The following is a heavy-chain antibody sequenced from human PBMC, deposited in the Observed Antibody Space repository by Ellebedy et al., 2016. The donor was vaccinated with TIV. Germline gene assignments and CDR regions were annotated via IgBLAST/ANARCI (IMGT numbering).Heavy chain of an antibody. CDR3: AKVKVFGVFPTDYYYMDV. CDR1: GFTFSSYA. Sequence: GESLKISXAASGFTFSSYAMSWVRQAPGKGLEWVSAISGSGGSTYYADSVKGRFTISRDNSKNTLYLQMNSLRAEDTAVYYCAKVKVFGVFPTDYYYMDVWGKGTTVTVSS. J-gene: IGHJ6*03. CDR2: ISGSGGST. V-gene: IGHV3-23*01. D-gene: IGHD3-3*01.